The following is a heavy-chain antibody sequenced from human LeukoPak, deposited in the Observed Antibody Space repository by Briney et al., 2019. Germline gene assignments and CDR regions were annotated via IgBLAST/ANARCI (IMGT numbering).Heavy chain of an antibody. CDR1: GYTFTSYD. D-gene: IGHD3-9*01. Sequence: GASVKVSCKASGYTFTSYDINWVRQATGQGLEWMGWMNPNSGNTGYAQKFQGRVTMTRNTSISTAYMELSSLRSEDTAVYYCARVYGADWLFESYYYGTDVWGQGTTVTVSS. V-gene: IGHV1-8*01. CDR3: ARVYGADWLFESYYYGTDV. CDR2: MNPNSGNT. J-gene: IGHJ6*02.